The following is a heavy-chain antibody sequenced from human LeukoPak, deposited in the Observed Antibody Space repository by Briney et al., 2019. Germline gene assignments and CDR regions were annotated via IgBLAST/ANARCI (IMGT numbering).Heavy chain of an antibody. V-gene: IGHV3-9*01. Sequence: GRSLRLSCAASGFTFDDYAMHWVRQAPGKGLEWVSGISWNSGSIGYADSVKGRFTISRDNAKNSLYLQMNNLRAEDTALYYCAKDQQLGDYYYYYGMDVWGQGTTVTVSS. CDR3: AKDQQLGDYYYYYGMDV. D-gene: IGHD6-13*01. CDR1: GFTFDDYA. J-gene: IGHJ6*02. CDR2: ISWNSGSI.